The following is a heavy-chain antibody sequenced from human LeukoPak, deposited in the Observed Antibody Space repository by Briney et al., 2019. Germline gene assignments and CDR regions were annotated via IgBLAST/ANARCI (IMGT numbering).Heavy chain of an antibody. CDR3: ARDADAGGYYDSSGCDY. CDR1: GFTFSSYW. Sequence: PGGSLRLSCAASGFTFSSYWMHWVRQVPGKGLVWVSRIDSAGSSTIYADSVKGRFTTSRDNAKNTLYLEMNSLRAEDTAVYYCARDADAGGYYDSSGCDYWGQGTLVTVSS. CDR2: IDSAGSST. D-gene: IGHD3-22*01. V-gene: IGHV3-74*01. J-gene: IGHJ4*02.